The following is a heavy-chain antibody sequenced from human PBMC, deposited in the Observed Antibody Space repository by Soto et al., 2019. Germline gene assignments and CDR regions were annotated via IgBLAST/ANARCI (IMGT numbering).Heavy chain of an antibody. D-gene: IGHD6-13*01. CDR1: GFTFSSYD. J-gene: IGHJ5*02. V-gene: IGHV3-21*05. CDR2: ISSSSSYI. Sequence: GGSLRLSCAASGFTFSSYDMNWVRQAPGKGLEWVSYISSSSSYIYYADSVKGRFTISRDNAKNSLYLQMNSLRAEDTAVYYCARDTYSSSLNWFDPWGQGTLVTVSS. CDR3: ARDTYSSSLNWFDP.